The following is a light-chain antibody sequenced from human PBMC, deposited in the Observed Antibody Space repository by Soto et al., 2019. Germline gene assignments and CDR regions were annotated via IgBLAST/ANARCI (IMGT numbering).Light chain of an antibody. V-gene: IGLV1-51*01. CDR1: SSNIGNNF. J-gene: IGLJ2*01. CDR2: DNT. Sequence: QSVLTQPPSVSAAPGQTVTISCSGSSSNIGNNFVSWYQQFPGTAPQLLIYDNTKRPSGIPDRFSGSKSGTSAALDITGLQTGDEADYYCGTWDSSLSAVVFGGGTKLTVL. CDR3: GTWDSSLSAVV.